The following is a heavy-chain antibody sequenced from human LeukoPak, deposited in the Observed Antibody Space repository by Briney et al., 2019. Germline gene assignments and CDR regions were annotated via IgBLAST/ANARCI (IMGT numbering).Heavy chain of an antibody. Sequence: GGSLRLSCAASGFTFRSYGMNWVRQAPGKGLEWVSFTDTSGNYIYYGDSVKGRFTISRDNAKNLVFLQMNGLRAEDTAVYYCARGRSITLLRGVAMSDGFDIWGQGAMVAVSS. CDR3: ARGRSITLLRGVAMSDGFDI. J-gene: IGHJ3*02. CDR1: GFTFRSYG. CDR2: TDTSGNYI. V-gene: IGHV3-21*01. D-gene: IGHD3-10*01.